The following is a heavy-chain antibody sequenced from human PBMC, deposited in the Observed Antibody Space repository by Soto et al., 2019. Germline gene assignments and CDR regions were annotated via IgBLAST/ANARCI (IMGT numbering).Heavy chain of an antibody. CDR1: GFSFSDNL. J-gene: IGHJ3*01. CDR2: INPDNGNT. Sequence: QVQLVQSGAEVRKPGASVNISCRASGFSFSDNLINWVRQAPGQSLEWEGWINPDNGNTSNTQTFQGRVTISRHSSASIAYVEVSDLTSEDTAVDYCARDILPVGPRANDAFEVWGQGTMVTVSS. CDR3: ARDILPVGPRANDAFEV. D-gene: IGHD2-21*02. V-gene: IGHV1-3*01.